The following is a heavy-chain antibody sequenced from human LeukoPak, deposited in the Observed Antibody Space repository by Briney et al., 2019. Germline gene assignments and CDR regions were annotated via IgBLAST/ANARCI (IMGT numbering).Heavy chain of an antibody. J-gene: IGHJ4*02. Sequence: GGSLRLSCAGSGFTFSTYWMHWVRQAPGKGLVWVSRINSDGSSTSYADSVKGRFTISRDNAKNTLFLQMSSLRAEDTAVYYCARGRGGANFDYWGQGTLVTVSS. CDR1: GFTFSTYW. V-gene: IGHV3-74*01. CDR2: INSDGSST. D-gene: IGHD4/OR15-4a*01. CDR3: ARGRGGANFDY.